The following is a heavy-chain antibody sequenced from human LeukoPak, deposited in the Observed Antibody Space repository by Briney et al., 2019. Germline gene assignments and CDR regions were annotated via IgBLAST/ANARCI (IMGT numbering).Heavy chain of an antibody. CDR2: ISYDGSNK. D-gene: IGHD2-15*01. Sequence: AGGSLRLSCAASGFTFSSYAMHWVRQAPGKGLEWVAVISYDGSNKYYADSVKGRFTISRDNSKNTLYLQMYSLRGEDTAVYYCAKHRQQLILDAFDIWGQGARVTVSS. V-gene: IGHV3-30*04. CDR3: AKHRQQLILDAFDI. CDR1: GFTFSSYA. J-gene: IGHJ3*02.